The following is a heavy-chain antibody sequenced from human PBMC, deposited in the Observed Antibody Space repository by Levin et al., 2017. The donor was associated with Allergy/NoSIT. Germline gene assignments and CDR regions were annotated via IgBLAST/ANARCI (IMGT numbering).Heavy chain of an antibody. CDR2: IHPDTGDT. CDR3: AREKISRPRFWFDP. Sequence: PGESLKISCKASGYTFNDYYIHWVRQAPGQGLEWMGWIHPDTGDTNYAQTFRGRVTMTRDTSINTAYVDLTSLRSDDTAVYYCAREKISRPRFWFDPWGQGTLVTVSS. J-gene: IGHJ5*02. V-gene: IGHV1-2*02. CDR1: GYTFNDYY. D-gene: IGHD6-6*01.